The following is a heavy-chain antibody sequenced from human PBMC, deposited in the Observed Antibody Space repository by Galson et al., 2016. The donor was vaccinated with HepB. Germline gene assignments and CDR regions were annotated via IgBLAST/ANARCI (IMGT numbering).Heavy chain of an antibody. V-gene: IGHV3-21*01. CDR3: AKDTGHCSGGVCYSPRGMDV. CDR2: ISSNNYI. D-gene: IGHD2-15*01. CDR1: GLTFSSHR. J-gene: IGHJ6*02. Sequence: SLRLSCAASGLTFSSHRLNWVRQAPGKGLEWVSFISSNNYIYYADSEQGRFNISRDNAKNTLYPQLHSLIAEDTAVYYCAKDTGHCSGGVCYSPRGMDVWGQGTTVTVSS.